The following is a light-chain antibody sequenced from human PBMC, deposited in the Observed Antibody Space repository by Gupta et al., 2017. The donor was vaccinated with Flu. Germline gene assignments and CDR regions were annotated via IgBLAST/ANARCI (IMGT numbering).Light chain of an antibody. CDR3: QQADTSVRT. CDR1: QSVSSSF. J-gene: IGKJ1*01. V-gene: IGKV3-20*01. Sequence: DIVLTQSPGTLSLSPGDRATLSCRASQSVSSSFIAWYQQKPGQAPRLLMYGASSRATGIPDRFSGSASGTDFTLTISRLEPEDFAVYYCQQADTSVRTFGQGTKVEIK. CDR2: GAS.